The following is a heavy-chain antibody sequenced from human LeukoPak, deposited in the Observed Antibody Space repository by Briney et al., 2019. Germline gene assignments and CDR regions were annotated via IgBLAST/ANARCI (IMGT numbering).Heavy chain of an antibody. Sequence: GGSLRLSCAASESTFSSYSMNWVRLAPGKGLEWISYISSSSWAIYYADSVKGRVTISRDNAKNSLYLQMNSLRSDDTAVYYCARGPSGYDPQDYWGQGTLVTVSS. CDR3: ARGPSGYDPQDY. CDR2: ISSSSWAI. V-gene: IGHV3-48*04. D-gene: IGHD5-12*01. J-gene: IGHJ4*02. CDR1: ESTFSSYS.